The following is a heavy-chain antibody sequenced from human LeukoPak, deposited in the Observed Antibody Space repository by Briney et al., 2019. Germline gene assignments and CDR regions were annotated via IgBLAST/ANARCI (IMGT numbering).Heavy chain of an antibody. CDR1: GGTFSSYA. CDR2: IIPIFGTA. V-gene: IGHV1-69*13. J-gene: IGHJ4*02. D-gene: IGHD5-18*01. Sequence: SVKVSCKASGGTFSSYAISWVRQAPGQGLEWMGGIIPIFGTANYAQKFQGRVAITADESTSTAYMELSSLRSEDTAVYYCARDQGRGYSYGYDYWGQGTLVTVSS. CDR3: ARDQGRGYSYGYDY.